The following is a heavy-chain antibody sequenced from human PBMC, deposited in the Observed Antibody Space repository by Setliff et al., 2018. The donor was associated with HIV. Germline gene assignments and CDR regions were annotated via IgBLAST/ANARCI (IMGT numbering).Heavy chain of an antibody. D-gene: IGHD2-2*02. J-gene: IGHJ4*02. CDR1: GGSFSGHF. Sequence: SETLSLTCAVYGGSFSGHFWTWIRQPPGKGLEWIGNINPNGDTNYNYISSMKGRLTLSLDTSKNQFSLKLSSVTAADTAVYYCARQERYCTSADCYRYFNYWGQGTLVTVSS. V-gene: IGHV4-34*10. CDR2: INPNGDT. CDR3: ARQERYCTSADCYRYFNY.